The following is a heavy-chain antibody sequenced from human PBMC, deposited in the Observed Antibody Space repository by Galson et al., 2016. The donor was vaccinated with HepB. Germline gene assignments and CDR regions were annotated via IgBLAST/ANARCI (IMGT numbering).Heavy chain of an antibody. Sequence: SVKVSCKASGYTFTSYYLHWVRQAPGQGLEWMGMINPSTGTTTYAQKFQGRVTMTRDTSTSTVYMELSSLRSEDTAVYYCARGGGSGRHRGLVAFDIWGQGTMVIVSS. CDR1: GYTFTSYY. V-gene: IGHV1-46*01. CDR2: INPSTGTT. J-gene: IGHJ3*02. CDR3: ARGGGSGRHRGLVAFDI. D-gene: IGHD2-15*01.